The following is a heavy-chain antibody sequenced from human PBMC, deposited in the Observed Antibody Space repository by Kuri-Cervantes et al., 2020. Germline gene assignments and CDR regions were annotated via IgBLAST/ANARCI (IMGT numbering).Heavy chain of an antibody. Sequence: GESLKISCAASGFTFSSYAMHWVRQAPGKGLEWVAVISYDGSNKYYADSVKGRFTISRDNSKNTLYLQMNSLRSEDTAVYYCARDPYSSGWYSVHYYDSSGYFDYWGQGTLVTVSS. CDR2: ISYDGSNK. CDR1: GFTFSSYA. J-gene: IGHJ4*02. V-gene: IGHV3-30*04. CDR3: ARDPYSSGWYSVHYYDSSGYFDY. D-gene: IGHD3-22*01.